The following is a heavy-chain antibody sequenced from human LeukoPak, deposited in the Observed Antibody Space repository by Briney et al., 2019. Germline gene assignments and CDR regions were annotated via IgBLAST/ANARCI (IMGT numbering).Heavy chain of an antibody. CDR1: GGSINSYF. CDR2: IYTGGST. J-gene: IGHJ4*02. CDR3: ARGHYYDSSRYYFDY. D-gene: IGHD3-22*01. Sequence: SETLSLTCTVSGGSINSYFWTWIRQPAGKGLEWIGRIYTGGSTNYNPSLKSRVTMSVDTSKNQFSLKLSSVTAADTAVYYCARGHYYDSSRYYFDYWGQGTLVTVSS. V-gene: IGHV4-4*07.